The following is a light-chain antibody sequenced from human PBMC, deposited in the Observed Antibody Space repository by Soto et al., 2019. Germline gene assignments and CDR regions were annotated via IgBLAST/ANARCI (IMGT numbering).Light chain of an antibody. V-gene: IGKV3-20*01. CDR1: QSVSSSY. J-gene: IGKJ2*01. CDR3: QHQGSSPQT. Sequence: EIVLTQSPGTLSLSPGERATLSCRASQSVSSSYLAWYQQKPGQAPRLLIYGASSRATGIPDRFSGSGSRTDFTLSISRLEPKDFAVNYSQHQGSSPQTFGQGTKQAIK. CDR2: GAS.